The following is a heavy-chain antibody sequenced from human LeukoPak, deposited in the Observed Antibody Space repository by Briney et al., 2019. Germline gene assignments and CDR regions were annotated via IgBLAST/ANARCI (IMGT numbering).Heavy chain of an antibody. V-gene: IGHV4-39*01. D-gene: IGHD5-24*01. CDR2: IHYSGST. CDR1: GFTFNNYQ. CDR3: ARHVRLRQMDY. J-gene: IGHJ4*02. Sequence: GSLRLSCAASGFTFNNYQMNWVRQPPGQGLEWIGSIHYSGSTYNNPSLKRRATISVDTSKNQFSLKLSSATAADTAVYYCARHVRLRQMDYWGQGTLVTVSS.